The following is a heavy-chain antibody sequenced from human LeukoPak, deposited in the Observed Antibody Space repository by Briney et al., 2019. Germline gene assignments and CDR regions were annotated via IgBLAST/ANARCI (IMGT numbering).Heavy chain of an antibody. V-gene: IGHV3-48*01. J-gene: IGHJ2*01. CDR2: ISTSSSTI. CDR3: ARVGNADWYFAL. CDR1: GFTFSSYS. Sequence: PGGSLRLSCAASGFTFSSYSMNWVRQAPGEGMEWVSYISTSSSTIYYADSVKGRFTISRDNAKSSLHLQMNSLRAEDTAVYYCARVGNADWYFALWGRGTLVTVSS. D-gene: IGHD2-2*01.